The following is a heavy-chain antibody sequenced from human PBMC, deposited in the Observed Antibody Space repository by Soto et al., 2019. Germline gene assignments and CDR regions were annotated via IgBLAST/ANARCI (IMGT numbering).Heavy chain of an antibody. CDR3: ARRTFGGVIVR. V-gene: IGHV4-31*02. Sequence: HRLPVMALEWMGRIFFSGNTHYNPALKSRLTFSLDTAKNQFSLKLTSVTAADTAVYYCARRTFGGVIVRWGQGTLVTVSS. D-gene: IGHD3-16*02. J-gene: IGHJ4*02. CDR2: IFFSGNT.